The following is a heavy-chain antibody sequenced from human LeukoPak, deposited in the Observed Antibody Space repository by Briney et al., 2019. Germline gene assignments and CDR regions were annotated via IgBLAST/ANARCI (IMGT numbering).Heavy chain of an antibody. CDR2: MFYGGST. J-gene: IGHJ4*02. CDR1: GGSISSSSYF. CDR3: ARDRHSSGWYPFDY. Sequence: SETLSLTCTVSGGSISSSSYFWGWIRQPPGKGLEWIGSMFYGGSTFYNPSLKSRVTISVDTSKNQFSLKLSSVAAADTAVYYCARDRHSSGWYPFDYWGQGTLVTVSS. D-gene: IGHD6-19*01. V-gene: IGHV4-39*07.